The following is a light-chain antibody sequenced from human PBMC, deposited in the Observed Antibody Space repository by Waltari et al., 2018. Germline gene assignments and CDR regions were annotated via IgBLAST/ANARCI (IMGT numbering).Light chain of an antibody. CDR2: GAS. CDR3: QRYVRLPVT. V-gene: IGKV3-20*01. Sequence: DIVLTQSPGTLSLSPGESATLSCRTSQSVTTALALYQQKPGQAPRVLIYGASNRATGIPDRFSGSVSGTDFSLTISSLEPEDFAVYYCQRYVRLPVTFGQGTKVEVK. J-gene: IGKJ1*01. CDR1: QSVTTA.